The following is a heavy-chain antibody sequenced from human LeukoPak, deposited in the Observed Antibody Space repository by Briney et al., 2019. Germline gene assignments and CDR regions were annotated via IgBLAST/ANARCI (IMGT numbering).Heavy chain of an antibody. J-gene: IGHJ4*02. Sequence: GGSLRLSCPASGFTFSNAWMSWVRQAPGKGLEWVSYISSSGSTIYYADSVKGRFTISRDNAKNSLYLQMNSLRAEDTAVYYCARDHSYYGSGSYYGYWGQGTLVTVSS. CDR1: GFTFSNAW. CDR3: ARDHSYYGSGSYYGY. CDR2: ISSSGSTI. D-gene: IGHD3-10*01. V-gene: IGHV3-11*04.